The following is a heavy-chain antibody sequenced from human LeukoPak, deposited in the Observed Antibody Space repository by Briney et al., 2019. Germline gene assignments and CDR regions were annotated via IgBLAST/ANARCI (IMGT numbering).Heavy chain of an antibody. Sequence: PGGSLRLSCAASGFTVSSNYMSWVRQAPGKGLEWVSSITSSSSYIYYSDSVKGRFTISRDNAKNSMYLQMNSLRAEDTAVYYCARCGGGNPRWFDPWGQGTLVTVSS. J-gene: IGHJ5*02. CDR2: ITSSSSYI. D-gene: IGHD4-23*01. CDR1: GFTVSSNY. V-gene: IGHV3-21*01. CDR3: ARCGGGNPRWFDP.